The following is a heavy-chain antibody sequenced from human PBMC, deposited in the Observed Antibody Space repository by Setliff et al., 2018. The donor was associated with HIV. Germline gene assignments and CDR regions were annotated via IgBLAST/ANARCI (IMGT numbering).Heavy chain of an antibody. D-gene: IGHD3-10*01. J-gene: IGHJ3*02. V-gene: IGHV4-61*02. CDR2: IYTSGST. CDR1: GGSISSGSYY. CDR3: ARIIMPRGGAFDI. Sequence: SETLSLTCTVSGGSISSGSYYWSWIRQPAGKGLQWIGRIYTSGSTNYNPSLKSRVTISVDTSKNQFSLKLNSVTAAATAVYYCARIIMPRGGAFDIWGQGTMVTVSS.